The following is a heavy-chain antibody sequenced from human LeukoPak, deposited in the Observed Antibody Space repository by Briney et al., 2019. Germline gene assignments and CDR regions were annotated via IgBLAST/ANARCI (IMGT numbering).Heavy chain of an antibody. D-gene: IGHD6-13*01. CDR3: AKDSSSSSWYEWYYFDY. Sequence: GGSLRLSCAASGFTFSSYAMSWVRQAPGKGLEWVSAISGSGGSTYYADSVKGRFTISRDNSKNTLYLQMNSLRAEDTAVYYCAKDSSSSSWYEWYYFDYWGQGTLVTVSS. CDR2: ISGSGGST. CDR1: GFTFSSYA. J-gene: IGHJ4*02. V-gene: IGHV3-23*01.